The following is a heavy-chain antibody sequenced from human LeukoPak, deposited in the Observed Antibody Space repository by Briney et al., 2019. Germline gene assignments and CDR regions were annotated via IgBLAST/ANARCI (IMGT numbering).Heavy chain of an antibody. V-gene: IGHV3-30*02. D-gene: IGHD2-15*01. J-gene: IGHJ4*02. CDR3: AKAALLLGYCSGGSCKNDY. CDR1: GFTFSSYG. CDR2: IRYDGSNK. Sequence: PGGSLRLSCAASGFTFSSYGMHWVRQAPGKGLEWVAFIRYDGSNKYYADSVKGRFTISRDNSKNTLYLQMNSLRAEDTAVYYCAKAALLLGYCSGGSCKNDYWGQGTLVTASS.